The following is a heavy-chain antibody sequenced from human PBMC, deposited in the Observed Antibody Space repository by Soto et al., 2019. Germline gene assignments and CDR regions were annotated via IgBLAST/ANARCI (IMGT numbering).Heavy chain of an antibody. J-gene: IGHJ6*03. CDR2: ISSSSSYI. Sequence: GGSLRLSCAASGFTFSSYSMNGVRQAPGKGLEWVSSISSSSSYIYYADSVKGRFTISRDNAKNSLYLQMNSLRAEDTAVYYCARDKVVPSELYYYYMDVWGKGTAVTVSS. V-gene: IGHV3-21*01. CDR1: GFTFSSYS. CDR3: ARDKVVPSELYYYYMDV. D-gene: IGHD2-2*01.